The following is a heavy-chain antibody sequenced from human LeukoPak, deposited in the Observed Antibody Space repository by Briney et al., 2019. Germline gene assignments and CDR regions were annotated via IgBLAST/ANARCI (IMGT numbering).Heavy chain of an antibody. D-gene: IGHD3-10*02. CDR1: GVIFNNYA. V-gene: IGHV3-23*01. J-gene: IGHJ4*02. CDR2: ISGSGGRT. Sequence: GGSLRLSCAASGVIFNNYAMTWVRQAPGKGLEWVSSISGSGGRTYYADSVKGRFTISRDQSRNALYLYLNSLRVEDTAVYFCARYGVFGDTPRGHFDFWGQGTLVTVSA. CDR3: ARYGVFGDTPRGHFDF.